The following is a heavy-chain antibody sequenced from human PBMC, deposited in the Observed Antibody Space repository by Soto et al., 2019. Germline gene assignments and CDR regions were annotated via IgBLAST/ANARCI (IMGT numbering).Heavy chain of an antibody. J-gene: IGHJ4*02. V-gene: IGHV3-30*18. Sequence: QVQLVESGGGVVQPGRSLRLSCAASGFTFSSYGMHWVRQAPGKGLEWVAVISYDGSNKYYADSVKGRFTISRDNSKNTLYLQMNSLRAEDTAVYYCAQGGKQQLVSLLQYWGQGTLVTVSS. CDR3: AQGGKQQLVSLLQY. CDR2: ISYDGSNK. D-gene: IGHD6-13*01. CDR1: GFTFSSYG.